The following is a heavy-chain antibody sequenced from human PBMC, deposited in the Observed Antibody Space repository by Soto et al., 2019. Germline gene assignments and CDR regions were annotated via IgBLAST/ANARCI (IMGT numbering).Heavy chain of an antibody. Sequence: SETLSLTCAVSGGYVSSSNWWSWVRQPPGKGPEWIGEIYHTGSTNYNPSLESRVTISVDKSKNQFSLKLSSVTAADTAVYQCAREREEGYGMDVWGQGTTVTVSS. CDR2: IYHTGST. V-gene: IGHV4-4*02. CDR1: GGYVSSSNW. CDR3: AREREEGYGMDV. J-gene: IGHJ6*02. D-gene: IGHD1-26*01.